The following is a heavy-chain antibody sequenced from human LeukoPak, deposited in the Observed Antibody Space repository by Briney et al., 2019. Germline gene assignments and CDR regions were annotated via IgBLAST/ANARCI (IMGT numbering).Heavy chain of an antibody. J-gene: IGHJ6*03. CDR3: ARDRRYSNYDYYYYYMDV. CDR1: GGSISSGSYY. D-gene: IGHD4-11*01. Sequence: LSLTCTVSGGSISSGSYYWSWIRQPAGKGLEWIVRIYTSGSTNYNPTLKSRVTITVNTSKNQFSLKLSSVTAADTAVYYCARDRRYSNYDYYYYYMDVWGKGTTVTVSS. V-gene: IGHV4-61*02. CDR2: IYTSGST.